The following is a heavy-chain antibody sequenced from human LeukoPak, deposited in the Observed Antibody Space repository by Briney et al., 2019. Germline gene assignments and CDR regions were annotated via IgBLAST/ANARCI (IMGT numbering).Heavy chain of an antibody. J-gene: IGHJ6*03. CDR3: ARRYYDSSGYPKFYYYYYMGV. D-gene: IGHD3-22*01. V-gene: IGHV3-74*01. CDR1: GFTFRHYD. CDR2: INSDGSST. Sequence: GGSLRLSCAASGFTFRHYDMNWVRQAPGKGLVWVSRINSDGSSTSYADSVKGRFTISRDNAKNTLYLQMNSLRAEDTAVYYCARRYYDSSGYPKFYYYYYMGVWGTGTTVTVSS.